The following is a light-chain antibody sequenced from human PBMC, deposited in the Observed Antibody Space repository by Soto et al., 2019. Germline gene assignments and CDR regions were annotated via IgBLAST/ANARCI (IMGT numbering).Light chain of an antibody. CDR3: QLYDKSLYT. CDR1: QSVSSNY. V-gene: IGKV3-20*01. Sequence: EIVLTQSAGTRSLSPGERATLSCRASQSVSSNYLAWYQQKPGQAPRLLIYGASTRATSIPDRFSGSGSGTHFTLTISRLEPEDFAVYYCQLYDKSLYTCRQGTNLDI. CDR2: GAS. J-gene: IGKJ2*01.